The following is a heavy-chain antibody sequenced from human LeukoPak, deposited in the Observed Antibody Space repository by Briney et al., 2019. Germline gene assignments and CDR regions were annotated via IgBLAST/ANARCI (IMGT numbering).Heavy chain of an antibody. V-gene: IGHV3-33*06. Sequence: GESLKISCAASGFTFSSYGMRWVRQAPGKGLEWVAVIWYDGSNKYYADSVKGRFTISRDNSKNTLYLQMNSLRAEDTAVYYCAKGLLEKRTSGTFDYWGRGTLVTVSS. CDR1: GFTFSSYG. CDR2: IWYDGSNK. CDR3: AKGLLEKRTSGTFDY. J-gene: IGHJ4*02. D-gene: IGHD5-24*01.